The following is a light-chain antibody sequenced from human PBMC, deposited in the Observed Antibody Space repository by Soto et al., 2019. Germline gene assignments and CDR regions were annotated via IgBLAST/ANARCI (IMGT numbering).Light chain of an antibody. V-gene: IGKV3-15*01. Sequence: EIVMTQSPATLSVSPGEGATLSCKASQNVYNNLAWYQQRPGQPPRLLIYDASTRATGISARFSGSGYGTEFTLTIISLQCEDFAVYFCQQCRKWALTVGGGNNVDMK. CDR2: DAS. J-gene: IGKJ4*01. CDR1: QNVYNN. CDR3: QQCRKWALT.